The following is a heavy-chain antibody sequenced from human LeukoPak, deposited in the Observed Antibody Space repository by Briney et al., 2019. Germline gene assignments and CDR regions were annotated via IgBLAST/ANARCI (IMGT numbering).Heavy chain of an antibody. CDR1: GFTFSSYS. CDR2: ISSSSSYI. Sequence: GGSLRLSCAASGFTFSSYSMNWVRQAPGKGREWVSSISSSSSYIYYADSVKGRFTISRDNAKNSLYLQMNSLRAEDTAVYYCARERRTVTDFDYWGQGTLVTVSS. CDR3: ARERRTVTDFDY. D-gene: IGHD4-17*01. J-gene: IGHJ4*02. V-gene: IGHV3-21*01.